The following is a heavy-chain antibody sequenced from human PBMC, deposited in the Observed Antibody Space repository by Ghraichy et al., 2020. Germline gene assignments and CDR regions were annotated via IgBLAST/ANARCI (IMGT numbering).Heavy chain of an antibody. CDR2: IYTSGST. D-gene: IGHD5-12*01. CDR1: GGSISSYY. CDR3: ARDRYSGYDLYYYYYGMDV. J-gene: IGHJ6*02. Sequence: SETLSLTCTVSGGSISSYYWSWIRQPAGKGLEWIGRIYTSGSTNYNPSLKSRVTMSVDTSKNQFSLKLSSVTAADTAVYYCARDRYSGYDLYYYYYGMDVWGQGTTVNVSS. V-gene: IGHV4-4*07.